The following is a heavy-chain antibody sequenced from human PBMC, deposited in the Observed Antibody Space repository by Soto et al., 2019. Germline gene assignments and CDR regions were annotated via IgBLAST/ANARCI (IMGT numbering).Heavy chain of an antibody. Sequence: TGGSLRLSCAASGFTFSSYAMSWVRQAPGKGLEWVSAISGSGGSTCYADSVKGRFTISRDNSKNTLYVQMNSLRAEDTAVYYCAKVSGYCISTSCPTGYYYGMDVWGQGTTVTVSS. CDR2: ISGSGGST. CDR3: AKVSGYCISTSCPTGYYYGMDV. J-gene: IGHJ6*02. CDR1: GFTFSSYA. V-gene: IGHV3-23*01. D-gene: IGHD2-2*01.